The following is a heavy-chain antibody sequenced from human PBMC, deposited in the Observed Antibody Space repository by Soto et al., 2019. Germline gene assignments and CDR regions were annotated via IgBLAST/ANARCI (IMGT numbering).Heavy chain of an antibody. CDR3: AKSPTYDFWSGYYLGYAFDI. CDR2: ISGSGGST. CDR1: GFTFSSYA. J-gene: IGHJ3*02. D-gene: IGHD3-3*01. Sequence: EVQLLESGGGLVQPGGSLRLSCAASGFTFSSYAMSWVRQAPGKGLEWVSVISGSGGSTYYADSVKGRFTISRDNSKNTLYLQMNSLRAEDTAVYYCAKSPTYDFWSGYYLGYAFDIWGQGTMVTVSS. V-gene: IGHV3-23*01.